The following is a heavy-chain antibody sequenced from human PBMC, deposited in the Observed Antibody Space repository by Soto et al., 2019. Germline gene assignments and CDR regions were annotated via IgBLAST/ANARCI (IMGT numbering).Heavy chain of an antibody. CDR1: GFTFSSYS. V-gene: IGHV3-48*02. J-gene: IGHJ4*02. CDR3: ARGRPYGDLGPDDY. CDR2: ISSSSSTI. D-gene: IGHD4-17*01. Sequence: DVQLVESGGGLVQPGGSLRLSCAASGFTFSSYSMNWVRQAPGQGLEWVSYISSSSSTIYYADSVKGRFTISRDNAKNSLYLQMNSLRDEDTAVYYCARGRPYGDLGPDDYWGQGTLVTVSS.